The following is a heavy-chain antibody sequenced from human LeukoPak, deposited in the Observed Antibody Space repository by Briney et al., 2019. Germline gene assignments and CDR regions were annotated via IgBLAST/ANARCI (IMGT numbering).Heavy chain of an antibody. CDR3: AKDDYGGETFDY. CDR2: ISGSGGST. D-gene: IGHD4-23*01. Sequence: GGSLRLSCAASGFTFSSYAMSWVRQAPGKGLEWVSAISGSGGSTYYADSVKGRFTNSRDNSKNTLYLQMNSLRAEDTAVYYCAKDDYGGETFDYWGQGTLVTVSS. V-gene: IGHV3-23*01. J-gene: IGHJ4*02. CDR1: GFTFSSYA.